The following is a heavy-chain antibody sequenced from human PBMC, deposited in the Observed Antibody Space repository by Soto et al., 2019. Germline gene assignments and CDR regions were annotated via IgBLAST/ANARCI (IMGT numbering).Heavy chain of an antibody. CDR2: IYYSGST. CDR3: ARAGLGDGSDY. J-gene: IGHJ4*02. V-gene: IGHV4-61*01. CDR1: GGSVSSGSYY. D-gene: IGHD1-26*01. Sequence: QVQLQESGPGLVKPSETLSLTCTVSGGSVSSGSYYWSWIRQPPGKGLEWIGYIYYSGSTKYNPSLKGRVTRSVDTSKTQFSLKLSSVTAADTAVYYCARAGLGDGSDYWGQGTLVTVSS.